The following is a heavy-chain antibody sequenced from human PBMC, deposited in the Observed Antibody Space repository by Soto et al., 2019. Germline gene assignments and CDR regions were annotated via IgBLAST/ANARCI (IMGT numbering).Heavy chain of an antibody. Sequence: GGSLRLSCAASGFTVSSNYMSWVRQAPGKGLEWVSYISSSSSTIYYADSVKGRFTISRDNAKNSLYLQMNSLRDEDTAVYYCARDSDYYDSSGYPGHFDYWGQGTLVTVSS. CDR3: ARDSDYYDSSGYPGHFDY. V-gene: IGHV3-48*02. CDR2: ISSSSSTI. J-gene: IGHJ4*02. CDR1: GFTVSSNY. D-gene: IGHD3-22*01.